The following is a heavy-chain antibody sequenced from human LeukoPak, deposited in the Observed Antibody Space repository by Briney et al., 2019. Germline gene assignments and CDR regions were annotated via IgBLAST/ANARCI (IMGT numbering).Heavy chain of an antibody. J-gene: IGHJ4*02. D-gene: IGHD6-19*01. Sequence: PGGSLRLSCAASGFTFSSYGMHWVRQAPGKGLEWVAVISYDGSNKYYADSVKGRFTISRDNSKNTLYLQMNSLRAEDTAVYYCAKDRYRIAVAGPFDYWGQGTLVTVSS. CDR3: AKDRYRIAVAGPFDY. CDR2: ISYDGSNK. V-gene: IGHV3-30*18. CDR1: GFTFSSYG.